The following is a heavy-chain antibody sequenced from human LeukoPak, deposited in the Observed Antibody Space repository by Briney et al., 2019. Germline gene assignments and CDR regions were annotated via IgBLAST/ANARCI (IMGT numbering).Heavy chain of an antibody. CDR1: GYTFTSYY. CDR3: ARSDSDTGRYYFDY. D-gene: IGHD2-21*02. V-gene: IGHV1-46*01. Sequence: ASVKVSCKASGYTFTSYYMHWVRQAPGQGLEWMGIINSSGGSTGYPQKFQGSVTMTRDTSTSTVYMGLSSLRSEDTAVYYCARSDSDTGRYYFDYWGQGTLVTVSS. CDR2: INSSGGST. J-gene: IGHJ4*02.